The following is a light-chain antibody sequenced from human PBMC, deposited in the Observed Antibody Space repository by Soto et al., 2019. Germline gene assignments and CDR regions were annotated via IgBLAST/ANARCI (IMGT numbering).Light chain of an antibody. CDR1: SSNIGSNT. CDR3: AAWDDSLNGLV. J-gene: IGLJ2*01. Sequence: QLVLTQAPSASGTPGQRVTISCSGSSSNIGSNTVNWYQQLPGTAPKLLIYSNNQRPSGVPDRFSGSKSGTSASLAISGLQSEDEADYHCAAWDDSLNGLVFGGGTKLTVL. CDR2: SNN. V-gene: IGLV1-44*01.